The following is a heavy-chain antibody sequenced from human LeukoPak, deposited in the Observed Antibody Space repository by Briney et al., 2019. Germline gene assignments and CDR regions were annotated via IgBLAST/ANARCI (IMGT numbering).Heavy chain of an antibody. D-gene: IGHD3-22*01. CDR3: ARPSDSSGYYYY. J-gene: IGHJ4*02. Sequence: SDTLSLTCTVSGGSISSSSYYGGWIRQPPGKGLEWIGNIYYSGSTYYNASLKSRVTIYVDTSKTKLSLNLSSVTPANRAVFLCARPSDSSGYYYYWGQGTLVTVSA. V-gene: IGHV4-39*01. CDR1: GGSISSSSYY. CDR2: IYYSGST.